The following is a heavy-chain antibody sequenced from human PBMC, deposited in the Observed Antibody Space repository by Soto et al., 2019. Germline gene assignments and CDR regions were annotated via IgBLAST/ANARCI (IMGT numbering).Heavy chain of an antibody. D-gene: IGHD3-3*01. Sequence: PSETLSLNCAVSGDSMTNTNWWSWVRQPPGKGLEWIGEIYHSGSTNYNPSIRSRVTMSVDKSKNQFSLNLTSVTAADTAVYYCAKRALRRLRFVETHWGQGTLVTVSS. J-gene: IGHJ4*02. CDR2: IYHSGST. CDR1: GDSMTNTNW. CDR3: AKRALRRLRFVETH. V-gene: IGHV4-4*02.